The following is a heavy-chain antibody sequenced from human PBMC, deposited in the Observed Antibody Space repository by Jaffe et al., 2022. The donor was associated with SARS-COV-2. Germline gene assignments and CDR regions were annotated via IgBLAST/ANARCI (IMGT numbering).Heavy chain of an antibody. D-gene: IGHD1-26*01. J-gene: IGHJ1*01. CDR3: AKTSVQWELLIGYFQH. V-gene: IGHV3-23*01. Sequence: EVQLLESGGGLVQPGGSLRLSCAASGFTFSSYAMSWVRQAPGKGLEWVSAISGSGGSTYYADSVKGRFTISRDNSKNTLYLQMNSLRAEDTAVYYCAKTSVQWELLIGYFQHWGQGTLVTVSS. CDR2: ISGSGGST. CDR1: GFTFSSYA.